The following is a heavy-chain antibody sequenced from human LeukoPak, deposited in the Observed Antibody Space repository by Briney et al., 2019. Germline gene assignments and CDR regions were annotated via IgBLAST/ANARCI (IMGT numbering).Heavy chain of an antibody. J-gene: IGHJ4*02. D-gene: IGHD2-2*01. Sequence: SVKVSCKASGYTFTSYGISWVRQAPGQGLEWMGRIIPILGIANYAQKFQGRVTITADKSTSTAYMELSSLRSEDAAVYYCARALKVCSSTSCDDYWGQGTLVTVSS. CDR1: GYTFTSYG. CDR3: ARALKVCSSTSCDDY. V-gene: IGHV1-69*04. CDR2: IIPILGIA.